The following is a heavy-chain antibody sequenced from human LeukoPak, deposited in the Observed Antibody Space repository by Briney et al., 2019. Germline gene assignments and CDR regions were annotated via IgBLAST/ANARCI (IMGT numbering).Heavy chain of an antibody. D-gene: IGHD4-23*01. CDR3: ARECRNYAGNRDAFDL. V-gene: IGHV3-53*01. CDR2: MYSGGTT. Sequence: GGSLRLSCAASGSTVSSNYMTWVRQAPGKGLEWVSVMYSGGTTYYADSVKGRFTFSRDNSKNTLNLQMNSLRAEDTAVYYCARECRNYAGNRDAFDLWGQGSLVTVSS. J-gene: IGHJ3*01. CDR1: GSTVSSNY.